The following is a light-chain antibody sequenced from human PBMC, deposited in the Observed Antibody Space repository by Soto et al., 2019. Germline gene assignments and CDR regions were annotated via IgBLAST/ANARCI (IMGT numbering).Light chain of an antibody. CDR3: QQHNNWLPIT. J-gene: IGKJ5*01. Sequence: DIVMTQSPATLSVSPGERATLSCLARQSVSCNFAVDQHNPGQAPRLLIDGASTMATGIPARFSGRVSGTEFTHTISSLQSEDFAVYYCQQHNNWLPITFGQGTRLEIK. V-gene: IGKV3-15*01. CDR2: GAS. CDR1: QSVSCN.